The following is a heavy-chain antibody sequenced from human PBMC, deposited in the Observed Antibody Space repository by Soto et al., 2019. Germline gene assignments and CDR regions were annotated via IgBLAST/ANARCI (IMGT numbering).Heavy chain of an antibody. Sequence: SETLALTCTVSGGSVSSGSYYWSWIRQPPGKGLECIGYISYIGSTNYNASLKSRVTTSVDTSKNQFSLNLSSVTAADTAVYYCARGADYIGVFDYWGQGTLVTVSS. J-gene: IGHJ4*02. V-gene: IGHV4-61*01. CDR2: ISYIGST. D-gene: IGHD2-2*02. CDR1: GGSVSSGSYY. CDR3: ARGADYIGVFDY.